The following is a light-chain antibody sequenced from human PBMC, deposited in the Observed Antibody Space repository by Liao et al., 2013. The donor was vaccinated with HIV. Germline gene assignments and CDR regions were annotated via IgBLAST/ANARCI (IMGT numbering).Light chain of an antibody. CDR2: QDN. CDR3: QVWDSSSDQVL. V-gene: IGLV3-1*01. CDR1: RLGDKY. Sequence: SYELTQPPSVSVSPGQTASITCSGDRLGDKYACWYQQKPGQSPVLVIYQDNKRPSGIPERFSGSNSGNTATLTISRVEAGDEADYYCQVWDSSSDQVLFGAGTKLTVL. J-gene: IGLJ2*01.